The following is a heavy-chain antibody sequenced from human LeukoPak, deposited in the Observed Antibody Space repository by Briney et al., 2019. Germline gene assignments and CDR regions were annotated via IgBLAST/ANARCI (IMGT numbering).Heavy chain of an antibody. D-gene: IGHD3-3*01. Sequence: GGSLRLSCAASGFTFSNYAMSWVRQAPGKGLEWVSCVGGSDDSTDYADSVEGRFTISRDNSKNTLFLQMNSLRVEDTAPYYCAKSVAIYFYYGLDVWGQGTTVTVSS. CDR1: GFTFSNYA. J-gene: IGHJ6*02. CDR2: VGGSDDST. CDR3: AKSVAIYFYYGLDV. V-gene: IGHV3-23*01.